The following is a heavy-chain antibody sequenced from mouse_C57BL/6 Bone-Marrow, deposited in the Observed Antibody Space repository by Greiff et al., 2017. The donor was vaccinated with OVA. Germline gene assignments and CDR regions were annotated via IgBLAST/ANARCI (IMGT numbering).Heavy chain of an antibody. CDR2: IYPGDGDT. CDR1: GYAFSSYW. Sequence: VMLVESGAELVKPGASVKISCKASGYAFSSYWMNWVKQRPGKGLEWIGQIYPGDGDTNYNGKFKGKATLTADKSSSTAYMQLSSLTSEDSAVYFCARKTTVVAHYAMDYWGQGTSVTVSS. CDR3: ARKTTVVAHYAMDY. V-gene: IGHV1-80*01. J-gene: IGHJ4*01. D-gene: IGHD1-1*01.